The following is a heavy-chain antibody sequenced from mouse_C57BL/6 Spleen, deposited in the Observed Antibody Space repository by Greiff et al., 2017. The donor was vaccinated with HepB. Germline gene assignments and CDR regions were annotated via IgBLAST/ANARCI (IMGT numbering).Heavy chain of an antibody. J-gene: IGHJ4*01. D-gene: IGHD3-2*02. CDR3: AREGTAQAPYAMDY. V-gene: IGHV1-52*01. Sequence: QVQLQQPGAELVRPGSSVKLSCKASGYTFTSYWMHWVKQRPIQGLEWIGNIDPSDSETHYNQKFKDKATLTVDKSSSTAYMQLSSLTSEDSAVYYCAREGTAQAPYAMDYWGQGTSVTVSS. CDR1: GYTFTSYW. CDR2: IDPSDSET.